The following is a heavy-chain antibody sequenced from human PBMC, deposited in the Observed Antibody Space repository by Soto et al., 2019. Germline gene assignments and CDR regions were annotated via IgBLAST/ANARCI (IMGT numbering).Heavy chain of an antibody. CDR2: MNPKSGNT. V-gene: IGHV1-8*01. J-gene: IGHJ2*01. Sequence: QAQLVQSGAEVKKPGASVRVSCQASGYPFTYYDINWVRQAPGQGLEWMGWMNPKSGNTGSAQRFQGRLTMTSNTSINTAYMDLTSLTSEDGATYYCARVHTVTTYFDVWGRGTPVTVSS. D-gene: IGHD4-17*01. CDR3: ARVHTVTTYFDV. CDR1: GYPFTYYD.